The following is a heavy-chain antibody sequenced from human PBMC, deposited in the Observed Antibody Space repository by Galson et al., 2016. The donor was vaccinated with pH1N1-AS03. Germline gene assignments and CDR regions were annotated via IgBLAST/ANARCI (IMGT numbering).Heavy chain of an antibody. CDR3: ARRVCLTGVECFYGHFDL. CDR1: GGSILGYQ. Sequence: ETLSLTCDVSGGSILGYQWNWIRLTPGKGLEWIGYVYYSGQTDYSPSLKGRVSISADTSTNPVSRELTSLTAADTAIYYCARRVCLTGVECFYGHFDLWGRGTTVTVSS. D-gene: IGHD3-9*01. J-gene: IGHJ2*01. V-gene: IGHV4-59*08. CDR2: VYYSGQT.